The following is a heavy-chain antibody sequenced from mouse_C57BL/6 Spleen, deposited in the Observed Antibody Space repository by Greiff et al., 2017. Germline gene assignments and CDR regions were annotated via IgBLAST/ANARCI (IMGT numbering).Heavy chain of an antibody. J-gene: IGHJ4*01. D-gene: IGHD6-2*01. V-gene: IGHV5-6*01. Sequence: EVQLVESGGDLVKPGGSLKLSCAASGFTFSSYGMSWVRQTPDKRLEWVATISSGGSYTYYPDSVKGRFTISRDKAKNTLYLQMSSLKSEDTAMYYYARQEGLYYAMGHWGQGTSVTFSS. CDR2: ISSGGSYT. CDR3: ARQEGLYYAMGH. CDR1: GFTFSSYG.